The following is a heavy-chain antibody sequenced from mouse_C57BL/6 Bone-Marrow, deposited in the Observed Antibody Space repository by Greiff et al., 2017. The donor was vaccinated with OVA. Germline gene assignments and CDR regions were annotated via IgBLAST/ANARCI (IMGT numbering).Heavy chain of an antibody. CDR2: IDPNSGGT. J-gene: IGHJ2*01. CDR3: ARYTDYYGSSGFDY. V-gene: IGHV1-72*01. D-gene: IGHD1-1*01. Sequence: QVQLQQPGAELVKPGASVKLSCKASGYTFTSYWMHWVKQRPGRGLEWIGRIDPNSGGTKYNEKFKSKATLTVDKPSSPAYMQLSSLTSEDSAVYYCARYTDYYGSSGFDYWGQGTTLTVSS. CDR1: GYTFTSYW.